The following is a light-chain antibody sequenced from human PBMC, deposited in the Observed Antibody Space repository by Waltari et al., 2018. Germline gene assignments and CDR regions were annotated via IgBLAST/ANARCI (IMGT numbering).Light chain of an antibody. CDR2: YDN. V-gene: IGLV3-21*01. CDR3: QVWDANTDPGV. CDR1: NIESKS. Sequence: SYVLTQPPSVSVAPGETARITCGGNNIESKSVPWYRQRPGQAPVVVLSYDNDRAAGIPERFSGSNSGNTATLTISRVEAGDEADYYCQVWDANTDPGVFGTGTEVTVL. J-gene: IGLJ1*01.